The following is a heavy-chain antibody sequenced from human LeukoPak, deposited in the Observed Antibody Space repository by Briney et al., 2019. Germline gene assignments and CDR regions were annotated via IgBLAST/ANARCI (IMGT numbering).Heavy chain of an antibody. CDR1: GFTLSSYA. CDR3: ARDSIRQQLYYFDY. J-gene: IGHJ4*02. CDR2: ISDSGNT. D-gene: IGHD6-13*01. Sequence: GGSLRLSCAASGFTLSSYAMSWVRQAPGKGLEWVSAISDSGNTYHADSVKGRFTISRDNSKNTLYLQMDSLRVDDTAVYFCARDSIRQQLYYFDYWGQGTLVTVSS. V-gene: IGHV3-23*01.